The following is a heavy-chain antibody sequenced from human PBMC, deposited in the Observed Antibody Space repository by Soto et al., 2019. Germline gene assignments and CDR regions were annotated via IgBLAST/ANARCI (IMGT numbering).Heavy chain of an antibody. CDR2: IYYSGST. Sequence: SETLSLTCTVSGGSISSGGYYWSWVRQHPGKGLEWIGYIYYSGSTYYNPSLKSRVTISVDTSKNQFSLKLSSVTAADTAVYYCAEARRARWFDPWGQGTLVTVSS. V-gene: IGHV4-31*03. J-gene: IGHJ5*02. CDR3: AEARRARWFDP. CDR1: GGSISSGGYY. D-gene: IGHD1-26*01.